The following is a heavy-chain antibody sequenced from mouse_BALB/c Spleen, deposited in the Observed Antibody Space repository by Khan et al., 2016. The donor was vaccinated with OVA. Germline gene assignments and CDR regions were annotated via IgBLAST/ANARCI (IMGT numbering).Heavy chain of an antibody. D-gene: IGHD1-1*01. J-gene: IGHJ3*01. V-gene: IGHV14-3*02. Sequence: EVQLQQSGAEFVRSGASVKLSCTASGFNIKDHYMHWVKQRPEQGLEWIGRIAPANGNIEYDPKFQGKATITADTSSNTAHLQLSSLTSEGTAVYCCVRSPGSSVYWGQGTLVTVSA. CDR2: IAPANGNI. CDR3: VRSPGSSVY. CDR1: GFNIKDHY.